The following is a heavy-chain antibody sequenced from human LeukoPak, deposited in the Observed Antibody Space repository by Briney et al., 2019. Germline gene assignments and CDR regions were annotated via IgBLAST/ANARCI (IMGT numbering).Heavy chain of an antibody. V-gene: IGHV6-1*01. J-gene: IGHJ5*02. Sequence: SQTLSLTCAISGDSVSRNSAAWNWIRQTPSRGPEWLGRTYYRSKWYNDYAVSVESRITTNPDTSKNQFSLQLNSVTPEDTAVYYCARADGDRDGYNFWFDPWGQGTLVTVSS. CDR2: TYYRSKWYN. D-gene: IGHD5-24*01. CDR1: GDSVSRNSAA. CDR3: ARADGDRDGYNFWFDP.